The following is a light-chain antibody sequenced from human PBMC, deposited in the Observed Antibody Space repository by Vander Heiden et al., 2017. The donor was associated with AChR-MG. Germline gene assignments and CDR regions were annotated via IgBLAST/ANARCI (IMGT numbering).Light chain of an antibody. J-gene: IGLJ3*02. CDR3: QSYDSSLSGSV. Sequence: QSVLTQPPPVSGAPGQRVTISCTGSSSNIGAGYKIRCYQQLPGTAPKRLINGRSNRPSGAPDRFSGSKSGTSASLAITGLQAEDEADYYCQSYDSSLSGSVFGGGTKLTVL. V-gene: IGLV1-40*01. CDR1: SSNIGAGYK. CDR2: GRS.